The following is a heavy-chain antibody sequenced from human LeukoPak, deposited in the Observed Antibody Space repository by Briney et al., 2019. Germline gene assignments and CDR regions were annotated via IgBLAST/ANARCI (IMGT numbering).Heavy chain of an antibody. CDR3: ARVGGSYGFLSEKPRYFQH. CDR1: GFTFSSYE. D-gene: IGHD1-26*01. J-gene: IGHJ1*01. CDR2: ISSSGSTI. V-gene: IGHV3-48*03. Sequence: GGSLRLSCAASGFTFSSYEMNWVRQAPGKGLEWVSYISSSGSTIYYADSVKGRFTISRDNAKNSLYLQMNSLRAEDTAVYYFARVGGSYGFLSEKPRYFQHWGQGTLVTVSS.